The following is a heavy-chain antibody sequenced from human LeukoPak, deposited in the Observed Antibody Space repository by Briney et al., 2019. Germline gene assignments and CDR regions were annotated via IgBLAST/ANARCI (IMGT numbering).Heavy chain of an antibody. CDR2: INPNSGGT. CDR1: GYTFTSYD. J-gene: IGHJ4*02. D-gene: IGHD7-27*01. CDR3: AKDGNWARFEN. V-gene: IGHV1-2*02. Sequence: GASVKVSCKASGYTFTSYDINWVRQATGQGLEWMGWINPNSGGTNYAQKFQGRVTMTRDTSISTAYMELSRLRSDDTAAYYCAKDGNWARFENWGQGTLVTVSS.